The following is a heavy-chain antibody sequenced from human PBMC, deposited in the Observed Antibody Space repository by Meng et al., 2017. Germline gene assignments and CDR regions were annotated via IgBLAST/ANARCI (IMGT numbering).Heavy chain of an antibody. CDR3: ARAGIAVAGPDY. CDR1: GHSFTSYG. J-gene: IGHJ4*02. Sequence: LDQSGTGVKQPGASGHVPCKASGHSFTSYGISWVRKAPGHGLEWMGWISAYNGNTNYAQKLQGRVTMTTDTSTSTAYMELRSLRSDDTAVYYCARAGIAVAGPDYWGQGTLVTVSS. V-gene: IGHV1-18*01. D-gene: IGHD6-19*01. CDR2: ISAYNGNT.